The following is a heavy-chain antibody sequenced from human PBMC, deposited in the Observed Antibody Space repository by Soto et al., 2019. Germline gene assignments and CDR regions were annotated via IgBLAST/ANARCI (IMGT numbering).Heavy chain of an antibody. CDR3: ATASWGMTTVTHGAYFDY. CDR1: GFTFSSYA. Sequence: EVQLLESGGGLVQPGGSLRLSCAASGFTFSSYAMSGVRQAPGKGLEWVSAISGSGGSTYYADSVKGRFTISRDNSKNTLYLQMNSLRAEDTAVYYCATASWGMTTVTHGAYFDYWGQGTLVTVSS. D-gene: IGHD4-17*01. J-gene: IGHJ4*02. CDR2: ISGSGGST. V-gene: IGHV3-23*01.